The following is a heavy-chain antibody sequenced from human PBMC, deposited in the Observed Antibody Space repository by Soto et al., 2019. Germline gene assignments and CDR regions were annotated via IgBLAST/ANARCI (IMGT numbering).Heavy chain of an antibody. CDR2: IFSNDEK. D-gene: IGHD6-13*01. Sequence: QVTVKESGPVLVKPTETLTLTCTVSGFSLSNAGLGVSWIRQPPGKALECLAHIFSNDEKSYSTSLKSRLTISKDTSKRQVVLIMTNMDPVDTATYYCASTYSTSWYWFDPWGQGTLVTVSS. CDR1: GFSLSNAGLG. CDR3: ASTYSTSWYWFDP. V-gene: IGHV2-26*04. J-gene: IGHJ5*02.